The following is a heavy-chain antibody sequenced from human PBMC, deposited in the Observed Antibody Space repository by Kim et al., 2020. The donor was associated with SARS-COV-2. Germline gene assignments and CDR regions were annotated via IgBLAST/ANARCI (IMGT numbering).Heavy chain of an antibody. D-gene: IGHD3-3*01. CDR2: ISYDGSNK. CDR1: GFTFSSYG. V-gene: IGHV3-30*18. CDR3: AKDYDFWSGYYPTLGYFDY. J-gene: IGHJ4*02. Sequence: GGSLRLSCAASGFTFSSYGMHWVRQAPGKGLEWVAVISYDGSNKYYADSVKGRFTISRDNSKNTLYLQMNSLRAEDTAVYYCAKDYDFWSGYYPTLGYFDYWGQGTLVTVSS.